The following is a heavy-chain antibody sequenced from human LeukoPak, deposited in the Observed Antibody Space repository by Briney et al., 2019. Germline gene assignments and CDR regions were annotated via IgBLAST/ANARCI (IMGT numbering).Heavy chain of an antibody. CDR1: GSTFTSYT. J-gene: IGHJ3*02. Sequence: PGGSLRLSCAASGSTFTSYTMNWVRQAPGKGLEWVSSISSTSTYIFYADSVKGRFTTSRDNAKNPLYLQMNSLRAEDTAVYYCARDFLNTFDIWGQGTMVTVSS. CDR3: ARDFLNTFDI. D-gene: IGHD1/OR15-1a*01. CDR2: ISSTSTYI. V-gene: IGHV3-21*01.